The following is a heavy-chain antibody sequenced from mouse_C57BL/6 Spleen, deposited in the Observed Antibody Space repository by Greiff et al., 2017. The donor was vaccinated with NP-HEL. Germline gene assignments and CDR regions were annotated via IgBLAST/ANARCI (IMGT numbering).Heavy chain of an antibody. D-gene: IGHD3-2*02. J-gene: IGHJ3*01. CDR1: GFTFSSYA. CDR2: ISDGGSYT. CDR3: ARDQGGRGFAY. Sequence: EVHLVESGGGLVKPGGSLKLSCAASGFTFSSYAMSWVRQTPEKRLEWVATISDGGSYTYYPDNVKGRFTISRDNAKNNLYLQMSHLKSEDTAMYYCARDQGGRGFAYWGQGTLVTVSA. V-gene: IGHV5-4*01.